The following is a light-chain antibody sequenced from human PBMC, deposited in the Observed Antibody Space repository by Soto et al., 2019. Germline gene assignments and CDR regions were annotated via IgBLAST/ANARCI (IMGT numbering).Light chain of an antibody. CDR1: QSVSSN. J-gene: IGKJ2*01. CDR2: GAS. Sequence: EIVMTQSPATLSVSPGERATLSCRASQSVSSNLAWYQQKPGQAPRLLIYGASTRATGIPARFSGSGSGTAFTLTISSLQYEDFAVYYCQQYNNWPPEYTFGQGTKLEIK. CDR3: QQYNNWPPEYT. V-gene: IGKV3-15*01.